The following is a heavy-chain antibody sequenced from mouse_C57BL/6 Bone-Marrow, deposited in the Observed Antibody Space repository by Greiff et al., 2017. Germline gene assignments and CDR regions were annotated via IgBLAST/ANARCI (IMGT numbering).Heavy chain of an antibody. CDR2: IRLKSDNYAT. Sequence: EVKLMESGGGLVQPGGSMKLSCVASGFTFSNYWMNWVRQSPEKGLEWVAQIRLKSDNYATHYAESVKGRFTISRDYSKSSVYLQMNNLRAEDTGIYYCTGSNYEREMDYWGQGTSVTVSS. V-gene: IGHV6-3*01. D-gene: IGHD2-5*01. J-gene: IGHJ4*01. CDR3: TGSNYEREMDY. CDR1: GFTFSNYW.